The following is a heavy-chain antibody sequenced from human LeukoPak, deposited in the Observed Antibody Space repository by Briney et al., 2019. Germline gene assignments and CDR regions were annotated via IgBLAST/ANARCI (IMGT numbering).Heavy chain of an antibody. CDR2: IYHGGST. CDR3: ARHAYSNYLLDY. CDR1: GYSISSGYY. Sequence: PSETLSLTCAVSGYSISSGYYWGWIRQPPGKGLEWIGSIYHGGSTYYNPSLKSRVTISVDTSKNQFSLKLSSVTAADTAVYYCARHAYSNYLLDYWGQGTLVTVSS. V-gene: IGHV4-38-2*01. J-gene: IGHJ4*02. D-gene: IGHD4-11*01.